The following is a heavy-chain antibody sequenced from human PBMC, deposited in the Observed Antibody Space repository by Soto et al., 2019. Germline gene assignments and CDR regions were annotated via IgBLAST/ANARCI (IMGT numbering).Heavy chain of an antibody. CDR3: AAATYYYYGMDV. CDR1: GFTFSSYA. Sequence: GGSLRLSCAASGFTFSSYAMHWVRQAPGKGLEWVAVISYDGSNKYYADSVKGRFTISRDNSKNTLYPQMNSLRAEDTAVYYSAAATYYYYGMDVWGQGTTVTVSS. CDR2: ISYDGSNK. D-gene: IGHD2-2*01. V-gene: IGHV3-30-3*01. J-gene: IGHJ6*02.